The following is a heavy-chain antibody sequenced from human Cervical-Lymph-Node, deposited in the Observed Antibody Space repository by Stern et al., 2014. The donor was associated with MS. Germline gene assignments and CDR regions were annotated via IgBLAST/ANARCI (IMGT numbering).Heavy chain of an antibody. CDR2: INYSWNT. V-gene: IGHV4-59*01. D-gene: IGHD2/OR15-2a*01. J-gene: IGHJ4*01. CDR1: GGSITNYY. CDR3: ARDKGMFFL. Sequence: QVQLQESGPGLVKPSATLSLTCTVSGGSITNYYWSWVRQPPGKGLEWIGSINYSWNTNYNPSLKSRVTISVDTSKNQFSRKLSSVTAADTAVYYCARDKGMFFLWGQGTLVTVSS.